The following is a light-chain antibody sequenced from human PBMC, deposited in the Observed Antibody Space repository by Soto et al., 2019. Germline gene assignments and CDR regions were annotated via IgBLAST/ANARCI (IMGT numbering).Light chain of an antibody. CDR2: GAS. V-gene: IGKV3-20*01. Sequence: EIVLTQSPGTLSLSPGERATLSCRASQSVSSSYLAWYQQKPGQAPRLLIYGASGRATGIPDRFSGSGSGTDFTLTISRLEPEDFAVFYCPPFETSPPSTFGQGTRLEI. CDR3: PPFETSPPST. J-gene: IGKJ5*01. CDR1: QSVSSSY.